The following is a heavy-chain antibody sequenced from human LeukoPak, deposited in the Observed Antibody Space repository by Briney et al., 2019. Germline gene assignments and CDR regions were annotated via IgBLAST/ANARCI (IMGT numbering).Heavy chain of an antibody. CDR3: ARDSLRWLQSHGAFDI. CDR1: GFTFDDYG. J-gene: IGHJ3*02. Sequence: GGSLRLSCAASGFTFDDYGMSWVRQAPGKGLEWVSAINWSGGSTGYADSVKGRFTISRDNAKNSLYLQMNSLRAEDTAVYYCARDSLRWLQSHGAFDIWGQGTMVTVSS. D-gene: IGHD5-24*01. V-gene: IGHV3-20*04. CDR2: INWSGGST.